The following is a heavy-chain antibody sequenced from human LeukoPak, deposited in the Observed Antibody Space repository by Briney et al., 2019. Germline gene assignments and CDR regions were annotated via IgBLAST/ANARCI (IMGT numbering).Heavy chain of an antibody. J-gene: IGHJ4*02. V-gene: IGHV4-59*01. CDR2: IYYSGST. CDR3: ARDGGVDCSSTSCYLGY. D-gene: IGHD2-2*01. CDR1: GGSISSYY. Sequence: SETLSLTCTVSGGSISSYYWSWIRQPPGKGLEWIGYIYYSGSTNYDPSLKSRVTISVDTSKNQFSLKLSSVTAADTAVYYCARDGGVDCSSTSCYLGYWGQGTLVTVSS.